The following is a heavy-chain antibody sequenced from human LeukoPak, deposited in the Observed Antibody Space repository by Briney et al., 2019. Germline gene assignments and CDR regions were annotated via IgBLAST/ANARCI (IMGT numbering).Heavy chain of an antibody. Sequence: GGSLRLSCAASGFTFSSYAMHWVRQAPGKGLEWVAVISYDGSNKYYADSVKGRFTISRDNSKSTLYLQMNSLRAEDTAVYYCARDTLGAVAPIRFDYWGQGTLVTVSS. V-gene: IGHV3-30-3*01. J-gene: IGHJ4*02. CDR2: ISYDGSNK. CDR1: GFTFSSYA. CDR3: ARDTLGAVAPIRFDY. D-gene: IGHD6-19*01.